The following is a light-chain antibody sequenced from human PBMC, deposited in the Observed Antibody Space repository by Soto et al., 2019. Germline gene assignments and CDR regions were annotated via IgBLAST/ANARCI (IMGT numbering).Light chain of an antibody. Sequence: DIQMTQSPSSLSASVGDRVTITCRASQGISSYLAWYQQKPGKVPKLLIYAASTLQSGVPSRFSGSGSGTDFTLSISSLQPEDFATYYCQQSYSNLYTFGQGTKVDIK. CDR1: QGISSY. CDR2: AAS. V-gene: IGKV1-27*01. J-gene: IGKJ2*01. CDR3: QQSYSNLYT.